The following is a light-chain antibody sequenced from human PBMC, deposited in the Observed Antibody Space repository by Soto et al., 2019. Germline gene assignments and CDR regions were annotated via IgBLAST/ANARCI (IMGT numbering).Light chain of an antibody. Sequence: EIVLTQSPATLSLSPGERATLSCRASQSISDYLAWHQQKPGQAPRLLIFDASNRATAFPDRFSGGGSGTDFTLIINSLEPEDFAVYYCQQRVNWPPTFGGGTKVDIK. CDR3: QQRVNWPPT. J-gene: IGKJ4*01. V-gene: IGKV3-11*01. CDR2: DAS. CDR1: QSISDY.